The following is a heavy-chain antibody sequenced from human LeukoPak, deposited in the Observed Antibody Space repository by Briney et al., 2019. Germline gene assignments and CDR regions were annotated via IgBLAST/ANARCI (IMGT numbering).Heavy chain of an antibody. Sequence: SETLSLTCTVSGGSISSSSYYWGWIRQPPGKGLEWIGSIYYSGSTYYNPSLKSRVTISVDTSKNQFSLKLSSVTAADTAVYYCARGSGMVRGVTYGMDVWGQGTTVTVSS. CDR3: ARGSGMVRGVTYGMDV. D-gene: IGHD3-10*01. CDR1: GGSISSSSYY. V-gene: IGHV4-39*07. J-gene: IGHJ6*02. CDR2: IYYSGST.